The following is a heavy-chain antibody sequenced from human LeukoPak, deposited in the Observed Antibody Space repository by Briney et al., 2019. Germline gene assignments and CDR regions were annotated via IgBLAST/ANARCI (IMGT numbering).Heavy chain of an antibody. D-gene: IGHD6-19*01. CDR1: GGSFSGYY. CDR3: ARYAKWLVRNYFDY. CDR2: INHSGST. V-gene: IGHV4-34*01. Sequence: PSETLSLTCAVYGGSFSGYYWSWIRQPPGKGLEWIGEINHSGSTNYNPSLKSRVTISVDTSKNQFSLKLSSVTAADTAVYYCARYAKWLVRNYFDYWGQGTLVTVSS. J-gene: IGHJ4*02.